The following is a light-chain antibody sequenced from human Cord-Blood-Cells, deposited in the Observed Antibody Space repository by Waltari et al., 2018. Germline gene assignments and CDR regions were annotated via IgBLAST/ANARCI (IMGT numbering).Light chain of an antibody. V-gene: IGLV2-14*03. Sequence: QSALTQPASVSGSPGQSITISCTGTSSDVGGYNYVSWYQQHPGKAPKLMIYDVCNRPSGVSNRFSCSKSGNTASLTISELQAEDEADYYCSSYTSSSTWVFGGGTKLTVL. J-gene: IGLJ3*02. CDR1: SSDVGGYNY. CDR3: SSYTSSSTWV. CDR2: DVC.